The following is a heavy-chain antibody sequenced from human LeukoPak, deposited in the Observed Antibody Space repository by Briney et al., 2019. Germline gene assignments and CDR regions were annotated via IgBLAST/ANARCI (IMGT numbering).Heavy chain of an antibody. Sequence: ASVKVSCKASGYTFTGYYMHWVRQAPGQGLEWMGWINAGNGNTKYSQKFQGRVTITRDTSASTAYMELSWLTSEDTGIYYCARGPRAAADDYWGQGTLVTVSS. V-gene: IGHV1-3*01. CDR2: INAGNGNT. CDR1: GYTFTGYY. J-gene: IGHJ4*02. D-gene: IGHD6-13*01. CDR3: ARGPRAAADDY.